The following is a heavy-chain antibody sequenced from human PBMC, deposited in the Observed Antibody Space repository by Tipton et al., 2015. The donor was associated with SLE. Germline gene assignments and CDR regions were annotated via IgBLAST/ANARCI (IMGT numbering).Heavy chain of an antibody. CDR3: AKYGGSFHGGFDY. V-gene: IGHV4-39*07. CDR2: IYYSGST. J-gene: IGHJ4*02. Sequence: TLSLTCTVSGGSISSSSYYWGWIRQPPGKGLEWIGSIYYSGSTYYNPSLKSRVTISVDTSKNQFSLKLSSVTAADTAVYYCAKYGGSFHGGFDYWGQGTLVTVSS. D-gene: IGHD1-26*01. CDR1: GGSISSSSYY.